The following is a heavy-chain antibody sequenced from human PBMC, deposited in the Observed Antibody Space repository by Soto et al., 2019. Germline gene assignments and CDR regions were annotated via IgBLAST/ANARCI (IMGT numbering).Heavy chain of an antibody. CDR3: ARTTAAGKYYYGMDV. Sequence: GESLKISCKGSGYSFTSYWIGWVRQMPGKGLEWMGIIYPGDSDTRYSPSFQGQVTISADKSISTAYLQWSSLKASDTAMYYCARTTAAGKYYYGMDVWGQGTTVTVS. J-gene: IGHJ6*02. D-gene: IGHD6-13*01. V-gene: IGHV5-51*01. CDR1: GYSFTSYW. CDR2: IYPGDSDT.